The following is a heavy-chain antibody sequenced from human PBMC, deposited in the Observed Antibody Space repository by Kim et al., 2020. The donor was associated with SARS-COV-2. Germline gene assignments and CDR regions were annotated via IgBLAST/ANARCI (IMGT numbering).Heavy chain of an antibody. CDR3: AREFSH. CDR2: IYKSGST. Sequence: SETLSLTCTVSGGSLSSGDYWSWVRQPAGKGLEWLGRIYKSGSTHYNPSLNSRVTMSLDTSKNQFSLRLSSVTAADTAVYFCAREFSHWGHGTLVTASS. V-gene: IGHV4-4*07. J-gene: IGHJ4*01. CDR1: GGSLSSGDY. D-gene: IGHD3-3*01.